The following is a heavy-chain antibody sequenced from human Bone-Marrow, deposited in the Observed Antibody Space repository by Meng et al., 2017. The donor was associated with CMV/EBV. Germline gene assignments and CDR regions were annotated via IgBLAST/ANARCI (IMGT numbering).Heavy chain of an antibody. Sequence: ASVKVSCKTSGYTFASNGISWVRQAPGRGLEWMGWISPYNGNTNYEQNLQGRVTMTTDTSTSTAYMELRSLRSDDTAVYYCARRGYCSNSNCMRNAFDIWGQGTMVTVSS. D-gene: IGHD2-2*01. CDR1: GYTFASNG. CDR2: ISPYNGNT. J-gene: IGHJ3*02. CDR3: ARRGYCSNSNCMRNAFDI. V-gene: IGHV1-18*01.